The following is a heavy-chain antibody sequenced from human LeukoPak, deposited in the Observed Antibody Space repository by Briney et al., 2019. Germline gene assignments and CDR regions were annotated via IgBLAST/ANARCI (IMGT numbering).Heavy chain of an antibody. J-gene: IGHJ4*02. D-gene: IGHD2-8*02. CDR3: ATYRQVLLPFES. V-gene: IGHV3-23*01. Sequence: GGSLRLSCAAFGFTFSTFAMIWVRQPPGKGLEWVSSIFPSGGEIHYADSVRGRFTISRDNSKSTLSLQMNSLRAEDTAIYYCATYRQVLLPFESWGQGTLVTVSS. CDR1: GFTFSTFA. CDR2: IFPSGGEI.